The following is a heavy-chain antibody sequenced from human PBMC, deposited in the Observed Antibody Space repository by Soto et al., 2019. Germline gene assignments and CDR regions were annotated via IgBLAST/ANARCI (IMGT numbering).Heavy chain of an antibody. D-gene: IGHD6-19*01. CDR1: GFTFSSYS. Sequence: GGSLRLSCAASGFTFSSYSMNWVRQAPGKGLEWVSSISSSSSYIYYADSVKGRFTISRDNAKNSLYLQMNSLRAEDTAVYYCARGAVAALDAFDFWGQGIMVTV. J-gene: IGHJ3*01. CDR2: ISSSSSYI. CDR3: ARGAVAALDAFDF. V-gene: IGHV3-21*01.